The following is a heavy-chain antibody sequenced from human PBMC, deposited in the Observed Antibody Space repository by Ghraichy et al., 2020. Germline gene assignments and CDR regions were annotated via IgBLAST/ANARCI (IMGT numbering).Heavy chain of an antibody. Sequence: GGSLRLSCAASGFTFSNSGMHWVRQAPGKGLQWVAFMSYDGSNTYYADSVKGRFTISRDNSKNTLYLQLNSLRPDDMAVYFCAKDRADGVGYFDYWGQGTLVTVAS. J-gene: IGHJ4*02. V-gene: IGHV3-30*18. CDR2: MSYDGSNT. CDR1: GFTFSNSG. CDR3: AKDRADGVGYFDY. D-gene: IGHD2-8*01.